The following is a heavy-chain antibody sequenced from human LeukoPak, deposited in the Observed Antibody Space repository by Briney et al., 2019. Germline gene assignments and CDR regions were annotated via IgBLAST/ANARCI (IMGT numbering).Heavy chain of an antibody. D-gene: IGHD6-19*01. V-gene: IGHV1-58*02. CDR2: IVVGSGNT. CDR1: GFTFTISA. Sequence: SVTVSCTASGFTFTISAMQWVRQARGQRLEWIGWIVVGSGNTNYAQKFQERVTITRDMSTSTAYMELSSLRSEDTAVYYCAAARYSSGWYPRNYFDYWGQGTLVTVSS. J-gene: IGHJ4*02. CDR3: AAARYSSGWYPRNYFDY.